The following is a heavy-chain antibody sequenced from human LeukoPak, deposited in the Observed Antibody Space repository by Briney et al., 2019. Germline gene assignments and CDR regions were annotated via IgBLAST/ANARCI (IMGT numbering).Heavy chain of an antibody. CDR3: ARDLPNGFFDY. CDR1: GFTFNTYW. V-gene: IGHV3-7*01. D-gene: IGHD2-8*01. J-gene: IGHJ4*02. Sequence: GGSLRLSCAASGFTFNTYWMTWVRQAPGKGLEWLINIKEDSSDQSSVDSVKGRFTISRDNANNLLYIQMNSLRPEDTGVYYCARDLPNGFFDYWGQGTLVTVSS. CDR2: IKEDSSDQ.